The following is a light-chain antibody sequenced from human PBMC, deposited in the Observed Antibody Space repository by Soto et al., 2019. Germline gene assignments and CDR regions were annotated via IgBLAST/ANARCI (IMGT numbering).Light chain of an antibody. V-gene: IGKV3-20*01. Sequence: EIVLTQSPGTLSLSPGERATLSCRASQSVRSTYLAWYQQKPGQAPRLLIYGASSRATGIPDRFSGSGSGTDFTLTISRLEPEDFAVYDWQQYANSPLTFGGGTKVEIK. J-gene: IGKJ4*01. CDR3: QQYANSPLT. CDR2: GAS. CDR1: QSVRSTY.